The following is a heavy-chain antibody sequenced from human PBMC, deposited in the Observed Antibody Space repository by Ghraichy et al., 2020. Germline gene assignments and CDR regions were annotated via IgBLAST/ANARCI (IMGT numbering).Heavy chain of an antibody. Sequence: GGSLRLSCAASGFTFSSYSMNWVRQAPGKGLEWVSYISSSSSTIYYADSVKGRFTISRDNAKNSLYLQMNSLRDEDTAVYYCARVREGGFDYDFWSGYYSFDYWGQGTLVTVSS. CDR1: GFTFSSYS. D-gene: IGHD3-3*01. CDR3: ARVREGGFDYDFWSGYYSFDY. CDR2: ISSSSSTI. J-gene: IGHJ4*02. V-gene: IGHV3-48*02.